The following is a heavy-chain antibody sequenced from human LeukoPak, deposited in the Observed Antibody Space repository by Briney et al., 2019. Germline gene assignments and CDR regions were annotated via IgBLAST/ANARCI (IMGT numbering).Heavy chain of an antibody. CDR3: AKGDDYGANTRLPKYYWLDP. CDR2: IRYDANNK. D-gene: IGHD4-23*01. Sequence: GGSLRLSCAASGFSFSSCAMHWVRQAPGKGLEWVAYIRYDANNKNYADSVKGRFTISRDNSKDTLYLQMTSLRVEDTAVYYCAKGDDYGANTRLPKYYWLDPWGQGTLVTVSS. J-gene: IGHJ5*02. V-gene: IGHV3-30*02. CDR1: GFSFSSCA.